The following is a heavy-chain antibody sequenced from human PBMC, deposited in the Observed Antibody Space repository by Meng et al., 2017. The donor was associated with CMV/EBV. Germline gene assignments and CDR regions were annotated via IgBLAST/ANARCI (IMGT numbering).Heavy chain of an antibody. CDR1: EFSFSTSG. CDR2: IMYDGSNK. CDR3: AKGVAPTGNPNWFDP. D-gene: IGHD1-1*01. Sequence: SEFSFSTSGMHWVRQAPGKGLEWVSLIMYDGSNKYYAGSVKGRFTISRDNSKNTLYLQMNSLRAEDTAVYFCAKGVAPTGNPNWFDPWGQGALVTVSS. V-gene: IGHV3-30*02. J-gene: IGHJ5*02.